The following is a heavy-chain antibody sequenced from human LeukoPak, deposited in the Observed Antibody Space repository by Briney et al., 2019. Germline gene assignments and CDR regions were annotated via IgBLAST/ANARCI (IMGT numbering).Heavy chain of an antibody. D-gene: IGHD3-9*01. V-gene: IGHV3-21*01. CDR3: ARADILTGYYNFDY. CDR1: RFTFSSYS. J-gene: IGHJ4*02. Sequence: GGSLRLSCAASRFTFSSYSMNWVRQAPGKGLEWVSSISSSSYIYYADSVKGRFTISRDNAKNSLYLQMNSLRAEDTAVYYCARADILTGYYNFDYWGQGTLVTVSS. CDR2: ISSSSYI.